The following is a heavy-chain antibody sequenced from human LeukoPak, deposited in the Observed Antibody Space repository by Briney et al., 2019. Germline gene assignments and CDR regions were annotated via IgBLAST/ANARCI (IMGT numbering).Heavy chain of an antibody. CDR3: AKDESVVIRYYFDY. J-gene: IGHJ4*02. Sequence: PGGSLRLSCAASGFTFSNYAMNWVRQAPGKGLEWVATISGSGESTYYADSVKGRFTISRDNSKNTLYLQMNSLRAEDTALYYCAKDESVVIRYYFDYWGQGTLVTVSS. V-gene: IGHV3-23*01. D-gene: IGHD3-16*02. CDR1: GFTFSNYA. CDR2: ISGSGEST.